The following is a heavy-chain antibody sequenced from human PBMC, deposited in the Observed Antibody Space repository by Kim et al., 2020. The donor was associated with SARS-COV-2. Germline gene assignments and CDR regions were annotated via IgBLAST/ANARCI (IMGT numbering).Heavy chain of an antibody. J-gene: IGHJ6*02. CDR2: IYNIGNT. V-gene: IGHV4-31*03. D-gene: IGHD3-22*01. Sequence: SETLSLTCTVSGGSISSGGYYWSWIRQHPGKGLEWIGNIYNIGNTYYNPSLKSRITISVDTSKNKFSLKLTSVTAADTAVYYCARVRTDSSGYPDVWGQGTTVTVSS. CDR3: ARVRTDSSGYPDV. CDR1: GGSISSGGYY.